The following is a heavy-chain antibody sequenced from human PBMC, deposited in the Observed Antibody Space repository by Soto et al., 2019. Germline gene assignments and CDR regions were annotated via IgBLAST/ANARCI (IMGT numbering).Heavy chain of an antibody. V-gene: IGHV3-9*01. J-gene: IGHJ1*01. CDR3: AKGLYSSSWYWTAQH. CDR2: ISWNSGSI. Sequence: EVQLVESGGGLVQPGRSLRLSCAASGFTFDDYAMHWVRQAPGKGLEWVSGISWNSGSIGYADSVKGRFTISRDNAKNTLYLQMNSLGAEDRALYYSAKGLYSSSWYWTAQHWCQGTLVTVSS. D-gene: IGHD6-13*01. CDR1: GFTFDDYA.